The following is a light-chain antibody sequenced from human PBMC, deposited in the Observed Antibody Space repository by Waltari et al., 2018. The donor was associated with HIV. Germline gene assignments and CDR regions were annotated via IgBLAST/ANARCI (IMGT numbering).Light chain of an antibody. Sequence: DTQMTQSPSSLSASVGDRVTFACRASQGIRDYLVWYQQKPGRAPMLLIYAASTLQSGVPSRFSVSGAGTDFTLPISSLQPEDVATYYCQNYISAPLTFGGGTKVGIK. CDR1: QGIRDY. CDR3: QNYISAPLT. CDR2: AAS. J-gene: IGKJ4*01. V-gene: IGKV1-27*01.